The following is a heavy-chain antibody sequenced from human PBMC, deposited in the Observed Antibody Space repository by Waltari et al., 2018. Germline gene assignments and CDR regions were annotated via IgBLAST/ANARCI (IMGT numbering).Heavy chain of an antibody. CDR2: IRYDGSNK. CDR3: AKDRWSGSYAY. CDR1: GFTFSSYG. D-gene: IGHD1-26*01. Sequence: QVQLVESGGGVVQPGGSLRLSCSASGFTFSSYGMHWVRQAPGKGLEWVAFIRYDGSNKYYADSVKGRFTISRDNSKNTLYLQMNSLRAEDTAVYYCAKDRWSGSYAYWGQGTLVTVSS. V-gene: IGHV3-30*02. J-gene: IGHJ4*02.